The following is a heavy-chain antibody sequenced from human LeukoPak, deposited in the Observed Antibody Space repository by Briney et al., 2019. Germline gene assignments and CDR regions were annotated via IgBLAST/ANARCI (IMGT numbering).Heavy chain of an antibody. CDR1: GGSISSSNW. CDR2: IYHSGST. CDR3: AREGKDPAPKWFDP. Sequence: PSGTLSLTCAVSGGSISSSNWWSWVRQPPGKGLEWIGEIYHSGSTNYNPSLKSRVTISVDKSKNQFSLKLSSVTAADTAVYYCAREGKDPAPKWFDPWGQGTLVTVSS. D-gene: IGHD2-15*01. V-gene: IGHV4-4*02. J-gene: IGHJ5*02.